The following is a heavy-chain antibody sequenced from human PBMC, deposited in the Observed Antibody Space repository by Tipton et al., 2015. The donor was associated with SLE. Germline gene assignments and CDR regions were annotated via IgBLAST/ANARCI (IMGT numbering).Heavy chain of an antibody. D-gene: IGHD3-3*02. V-gene: IGHV4-59*01. Sequence: TLSLTCSVSGGSITNKYWSWIRQPPGKGLEWIGYLNYNGGATYSPSLKSRVTISVDTSKNQFSLKLSSVTAADTAVYYCARGPPFMEWERNWFDPWGQGTQVTVSS. CDR3: ARGPPFMEWERNWFDP. CDR1: GGSITNKY. CDR2: LNYNGGA. J-gene: IGHJ5*02.